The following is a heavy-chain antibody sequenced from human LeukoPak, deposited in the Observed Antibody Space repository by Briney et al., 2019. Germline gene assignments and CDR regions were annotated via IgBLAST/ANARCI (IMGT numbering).Heavy chain of an antibody. CDR3: ASRGPEYSSSWYVLRPNYFQH. Sequence: SETLSLTCAVYGGSFSGYYWSWIRQPPGKGLEWIGEINHSGSTNYNPSLKSRVTISVNTSKNQFPLKLSSVTAADTAVYYWASRGPEYSSSWYVLRPNYFQHWGQGTLVTVSS. J-gene: IGHJ1*01. CDR1: GGSFSGYY. V-gene: IGHV4-34*01. D-gene: IGHD6-13*01. CDR2: INHSGST.